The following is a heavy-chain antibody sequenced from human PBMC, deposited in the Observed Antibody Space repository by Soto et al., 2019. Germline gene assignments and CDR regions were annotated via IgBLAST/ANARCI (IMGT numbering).Heavy chain of an antibody. J-gene: IGHJ5*02. CDR3: ARGPYSGSYSPGFDP. D-gene: IGHD1-26*01. CDR2: IYYSGST. CDR1: GGSISSYY. Sequence: SETLSLTCTVSGGSISSYYWSWIRQPPGKGLEWIGYIYYSGSTNYNPSLKSRVTISVDTSKNQFSLKLSSVTAADTAVYYCARGPYSGSYSPGFDPWGQGTLVTAPQ. V-gene: IGHV4-59*01.